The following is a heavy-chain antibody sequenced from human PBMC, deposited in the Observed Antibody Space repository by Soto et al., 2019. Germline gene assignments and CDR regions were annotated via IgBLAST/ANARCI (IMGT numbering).Heavy chain of an antibody. V-gene: IGHV3-23*01. D-gene: IGHD3-22*01. CDR2: ISGSGGGT. CDR1: GFTFSSYA. J-gene: IGHJ3*02. Sequence: GGSLRLSCAASGFTFSSYAMSWVRQAPGKVLEWVSAISGSGGGTYYADSLQGRFTISRDTSKNTLYLQMKSLRGEDKAVYYCAKDAALSSGYYSFDIWGQGTMVTVSS. CDR3: AKDAALSSGYYSFDI.